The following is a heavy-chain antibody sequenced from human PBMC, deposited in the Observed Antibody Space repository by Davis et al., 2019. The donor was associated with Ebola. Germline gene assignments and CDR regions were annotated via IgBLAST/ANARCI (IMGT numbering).Heavy chain of an antibody. V-gene: IGHV3-23*01. D-gene: IGHD3-3*01. CDR1: GFTFSSYA. J-gene: IGHJ3*02. CDR2: ISGSGGST. CDR3: AKDKNYDFWSGYPHDAFDI. Sequence: GESLKISCAASGFTFSSYAMSWVRQAPGKGLEWVSAISGSGGSTYYADSVKGRFTISSDNSKNTLYLQMNSLRAEDTAIYYCAKDKNYDFWSGYPHDAFDIWGQGTMVTVSP.